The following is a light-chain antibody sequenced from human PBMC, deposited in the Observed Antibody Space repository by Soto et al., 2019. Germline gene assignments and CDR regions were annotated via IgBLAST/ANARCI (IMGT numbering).Light chain of an antibody. CDR2: GAS. CDR3: QQHNGWPLT. Sequence: EIVMTQSLATLSVSPGERASLSCRASQSVGTSLAWYQQKPGQVPRLVIYGASTRAAGIPARFSGSGSGTEFTLAISSLQSEDFAVYYCQQHNGWPLTFGGGTKVEIK. CDR1: QSVGTS. J-gene: IGKJ4*01. V-gene: IGKV3-15*01.